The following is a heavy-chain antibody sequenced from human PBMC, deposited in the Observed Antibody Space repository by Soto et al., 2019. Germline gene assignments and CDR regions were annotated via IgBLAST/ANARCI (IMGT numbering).Heavy chain of an antibody. V-gene: IGHV3-33*01. D-gene: IGHD2-21*01. Sequence: QVHLVESGGGAVQAGRSLRVSCATSGFIFSAYGMHWVRQAPGKGLEWVAFINYDGSSKFYGDSVKGRFTVSRDNSKNTLFLQLNSLRGEDTATYYCARCKQKVIHCAMDVWGQWATGTVTS. J-gene: IGHJ6*02. CDR2: INYDGSSK. CDR1: GFIFSAYG. CDR3: ARCKQKVIHCAMDV.